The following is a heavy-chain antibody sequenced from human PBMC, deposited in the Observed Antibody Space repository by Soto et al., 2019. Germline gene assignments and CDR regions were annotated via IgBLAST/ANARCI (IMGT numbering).Heavy chain of an antibody. CDR2: IYYSGST. CDR3: ARDPRPPYSSSRNFYGMDV. CDR1: GGSISSYY. D-gene: IGHD6-6*01. V-gene: IGHV4-59*01. J-gene: IGHJ6*02. Sequence: PSVTLSVTCTVSGGSISSYYWSWIRQPPGKRLEWIGYIYYSGSTNYNPSLKSRVTISVDTSKNQLSLKLSSVTAADTAVYYCARDPRPPYSSSRNFYGMDVWGHGTTVTVSS.